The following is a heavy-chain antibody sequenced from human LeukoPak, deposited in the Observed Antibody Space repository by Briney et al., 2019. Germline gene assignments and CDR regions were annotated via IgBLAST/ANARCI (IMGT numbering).Heavy chain of an antibody. J-gene: IGHJ4*02. CDR3: ARGIWFGSLLYPYYFDY. D-gene: IGHD3-10*01. CDR1: GYTFTGYA. Sequence: ASVKVSCKASGYTFTGYAMHWVRQAPGQRLECLGWVNAGNGKTKYSQEFQGRVTITRDTSASTAYMELSSLRSEDTAVYYCARGIWFGSLLYPYYFDYWGRGTLVTVSS. CDR2: VNAGNGKT. V-gene: IGHV1-3*01.